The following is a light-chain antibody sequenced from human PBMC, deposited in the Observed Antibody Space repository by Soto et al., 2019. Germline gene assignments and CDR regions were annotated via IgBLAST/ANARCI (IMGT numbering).Light chain of an antibody. CDR3: SSYTSSSTYV. CDR1: SSDVGGYNF. V-gene: IGLV2-14*03. J-gene: IGLJ1*01. Sequence: QSVLTQPASVSGSPGQSITISCTGTSSDVGGYNFVSWYQQHPGKAPKLMIYDVINRPSGVSNRFSGSKSGNTASLTISGLQAEDEADYHCSSYTSSSTYVFGTGTKVTVL. CDR2: DVI.